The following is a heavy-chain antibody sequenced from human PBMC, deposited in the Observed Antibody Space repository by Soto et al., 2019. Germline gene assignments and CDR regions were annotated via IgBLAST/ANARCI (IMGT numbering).Heavy chain of an antibody. D-gene: IGHD5-18*01. V-gene: IGHV3-30-3*01. CDR2: ISYDGSNK. J-gene: IGHJ4*02. CDR1: GFTFSSYA. Sequence: AGGSLRLSCAASGFTFSSYAMHWVRQAPGKGLEWVAVISYDGSNKYYADSVKGRFTISRDNSKNTLYLQMNSLRAEDTAVYYCAREERSGYSYGYGIDYWGQGTLLTVSS. CDR3: AREERSGYSYGYGIDY.